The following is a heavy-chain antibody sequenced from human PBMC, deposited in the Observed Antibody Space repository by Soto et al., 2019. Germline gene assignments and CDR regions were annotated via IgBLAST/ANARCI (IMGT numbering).Heavy chain of an antibody. CDR2: IWYDGSNK. CDR1: GFTFSSYG. D-gene: IGHD1-26*01. Sequence: PGGSLRLSCAASGFTFSSYGMHWVRQAPGKGLEWVAVIWYDGSNKYYADYVKGRFTISRDNSKNTLYLQMNSLRAEDTAVYYCAKNRAVGGNYYYYYGMDVWGQGTTVTVSS. J-gene: IGHJ6*02. CDR3: AKNRAVGGNYYYYYGMDV. V-gene: IGHV3-30*02.